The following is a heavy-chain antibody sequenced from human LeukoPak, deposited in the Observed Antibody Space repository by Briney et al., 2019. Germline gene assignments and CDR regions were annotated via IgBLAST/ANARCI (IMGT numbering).Heavy chain of an antibody. CDR1: GFTFSSYW. V-gene: IGHV3-7*01. Sequence: PGGSLRLSCADSGFTFSSYWISWVRQAPGKGLEWVANIKQDGSEKYYVDSVKGRFTISRDNAKNSLYLQMNSLRAEDTAVYYCARDKIWGSYRYKVGGDYDYWGQGTLVTVSS. CDR2: IKQDGSEK. J-gene: IGHJ4*02. CDR3: ARDKIWGSYRYKVGGDYDY. D-gene: IGHD3-16*02.